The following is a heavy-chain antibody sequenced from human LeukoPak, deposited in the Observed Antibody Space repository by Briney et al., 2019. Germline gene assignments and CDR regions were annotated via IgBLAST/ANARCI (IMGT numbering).Heavy chain of an antibody. CDR1: GFTFSSYA. Sequence: GGSLRLSCVASGFTFSSYAMHWVRQAPGKGLEWVAVISYDGNNKYYVDSVKGRFTISRDNSNNTLYLQMNSLRVEDTGVYHCARGLSVWGQQLVDYWGQGTLVTVSS. CDR3: ARGLSVWGQQLVDY. CDR2: ISYDGNNK. V-gene: IGHV3-30-3*01. D-gene: IGHD6-13*01. J-gene: IGHJ4*02.